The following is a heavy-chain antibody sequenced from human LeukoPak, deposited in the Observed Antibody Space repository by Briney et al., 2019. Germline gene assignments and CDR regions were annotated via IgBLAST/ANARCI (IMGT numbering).Heavy chain of an antibody. V-gene: IGHV1-2*02. CDR1: AYTFTGYY. CDR2: INPNSGDT. Sequence: ASVTVSCKASAYTFTGYYMHWVRQAPGQGLEWMGWINPNSGDTNYARKFQGRVTITRDTSISTAYMELSRLTSDDTAIYYCARVTGYPYWGQGTLVTVSS. J-gene: IGHJ4*02. CDR3: ARVTGYPY. D-gene: IGHD6-13*01.